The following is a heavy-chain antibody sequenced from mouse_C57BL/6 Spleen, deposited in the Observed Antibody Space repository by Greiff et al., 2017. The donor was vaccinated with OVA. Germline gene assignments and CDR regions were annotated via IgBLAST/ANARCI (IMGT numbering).Heavy chain of an antibody. Sequence: VQLQQSGAELVMPGASVKLSCKASGYTFTSYWMHWVKQRPGQGLEWIGEIDPSDSYTNYNQKFKGKSTLTVDKSSSTAYMQLSSLTSEDSAVYYCARSTTVSHFDYWGQGTTLTVSS. D-gene: IGHD1-1*01. J-gene: IGHJ2*01. CDR1: GYTFTSYW. V-gene: IGHV1-69*01. CDR2: IDPSDSYT. CDR3: ARSTTVSHFDY.